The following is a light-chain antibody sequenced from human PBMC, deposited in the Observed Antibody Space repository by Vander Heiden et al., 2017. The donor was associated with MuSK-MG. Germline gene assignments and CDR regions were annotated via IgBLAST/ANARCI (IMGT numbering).Light chain of an antibody. V-gene: IGKV1-27*01. CDR2: SAS. Sequence: DIQLTQSPSSLSASVRDRVPITCRVSQGISRYLHWYRQKPGKVRNRLIHSASNSQSGVPSRFSGSGSGTDFTLTISSLQPEDVVTYYGQRTYNALDTFGGGTKVEI. CDR1: QGISRY. J-gene: IGKJ4*01. CDR3: QRTYNALDT.